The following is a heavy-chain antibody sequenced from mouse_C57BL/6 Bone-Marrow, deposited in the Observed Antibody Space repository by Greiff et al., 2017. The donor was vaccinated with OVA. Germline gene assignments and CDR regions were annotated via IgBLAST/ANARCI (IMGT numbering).Heavy chain of an antibody. Sequence: EVKLMESGPELVKPGASVKISCKASGYSFTGYYMNWVKQSPEKSLEWIGEINPSTGGTTYNQKFKAKATLTVDKSSSTAYMQLKSLTSEDSAVYYCARENYYGSGDYWGQGTTLTVSS. CDR3: ARENYYGSGDY. J-gene: IGHJ2*01. V-gene: IGHV1-42*01. CDR2: INPSTGGT. D-gene: IGHD1-1*01. CDR1: GYSFTGYY.